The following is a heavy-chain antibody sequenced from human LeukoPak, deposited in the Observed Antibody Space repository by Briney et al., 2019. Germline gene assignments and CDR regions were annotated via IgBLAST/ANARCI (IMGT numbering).Heavy chain of an antibody. CDR1: GYSFTSYW. D-gene: IGHD5-18*01. Sequence: GESLKISCKGSGYSFTSYWIGWVRQMPGKGLEWMGIIYPGDSDTRYSPSFQGHVTISADKSISTAYLQWSSLKASDTAMYYCARAGKGYSYGYHFDYWGQGTLVTVSS. CDR3: ARAGKGYSYGYHFDY. J-gene: IGHJ4*02. CDR2: IYPGDSDT. V-gene: IGHV5-51*01.